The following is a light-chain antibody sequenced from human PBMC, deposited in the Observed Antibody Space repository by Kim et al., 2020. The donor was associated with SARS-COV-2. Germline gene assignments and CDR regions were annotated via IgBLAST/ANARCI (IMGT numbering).Light chain of an antibody. CDR2: RAS. V-gene: IGKV3-20*01. CDR1: QSGNGNY. J-gene: IGKJ2*01. Sequence: SPGERATLSCRASQSGNGNYLAWYQQKPGRPPRLLIYRASSRATGIPDRFSGSGSGTDFNLTISRLEPEDFAVYYCQQYGSSPPYTFGQGTKLEI. CDR3: QQYGSSPPYT.